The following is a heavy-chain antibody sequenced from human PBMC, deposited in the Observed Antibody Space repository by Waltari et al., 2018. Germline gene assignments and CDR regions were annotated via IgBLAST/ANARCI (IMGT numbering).Heavy chain of an antibody. CDR3: AGDRAIGLFFDY. D-gene: IGHD2-2*01. V-gene: IGHV4-4*02. J-gene: IGHJ4*02. CDR2: VHHCGKT. CDR1: GDSISGNYW. Sequence: QVQLQESGQGLVKPSGTLSLTCAVSGDSISGNYWWSWVRQSPEKGLEWIGQVHHCGKTHYNPSLQSRVAISVDKPKNQFSLHLNSVTAADTAIYYCAGDRAIGLFFDYWGRGTLVTVSS.